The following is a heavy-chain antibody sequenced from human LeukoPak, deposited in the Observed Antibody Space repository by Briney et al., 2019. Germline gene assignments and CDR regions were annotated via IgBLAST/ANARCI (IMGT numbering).Heavy chain of an antibody. J-gene: IGHJ4*02. D-gene: IGHD3-10*01. CDR3: AREERYYGSGSRFNY. CDR2: ISAYNGNT. Sequence: GASVKVSCKASGYTFTSYGISWVRQAPGQGLEWMGWISAYNGNTNYAQKLQGRVTMTTDTSTSTAYMELRSLRSDDTAVYYCAREERYYGSGSRFNYWGQGTLVTVSS. V-gene: IGHV1-18*01. CDR1: GYTFTSYG.